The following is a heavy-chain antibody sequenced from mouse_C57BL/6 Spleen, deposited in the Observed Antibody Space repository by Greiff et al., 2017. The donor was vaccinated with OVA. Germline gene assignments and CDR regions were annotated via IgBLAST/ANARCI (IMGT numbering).Heavy chain of an antibody. CDR2: INPNNGGT. D-gene: IGHD2-12*01. Sequence: EVQLQQSGPELVKPGASVKMSCKASGYTFTDYNMHWVKQSHGKSLEWIGYINPNNGGTNYNQKFKGKATLTVNKSSSTAYMELRSLTSEDSAVYYCARENYRGYFDVWGTGTTVTVSS. CDR1: GYTFTDYN. V-gene: IGHV1-22*01. J-gene: IGHJ1*03. CDR3: ARENYRGYFDV.